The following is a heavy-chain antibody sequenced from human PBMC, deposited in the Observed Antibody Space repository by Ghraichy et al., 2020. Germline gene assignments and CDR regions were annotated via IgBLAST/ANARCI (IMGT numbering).Heavy chain of an antibody. CDR2: ISRNSDYI. CDR1: GFTFNDYA. CDR3: AKVQGADSFPYYYGMDL. V-gene: IGHV3-9*01. J-gene: IGHJ6*02. D-gene: IGHD2-15*01. Sequence: GGSLRLSCVVSGFTFNDYAMHWVRQAPGKGLEWVSGISRNSDYIGYADSVKGRFTVSRDNAKNSLYLQMSSLRAEDTALYYCAKVQGADSFPYYYGMDLWGQGTTVTVSS.